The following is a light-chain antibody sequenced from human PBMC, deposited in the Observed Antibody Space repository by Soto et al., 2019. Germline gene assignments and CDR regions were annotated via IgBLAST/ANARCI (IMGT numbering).Light chain of an antibody. CDR1: LSVRSSY. Sequence: EIRLTQSPGTLTLSLRERATLSCRASLSVRSSYLAWYQQRPGQPPRLLMDGATRATGIPDRFSGSGSGTDFALTIMSRGPADFAVYFCLQDCSSAMSFGQGTRLEIK. CDR2: GA. J-gene: IGKJ5*01. V-gene: IGKV3-20*01. CDR3: LQDCSSAMS.